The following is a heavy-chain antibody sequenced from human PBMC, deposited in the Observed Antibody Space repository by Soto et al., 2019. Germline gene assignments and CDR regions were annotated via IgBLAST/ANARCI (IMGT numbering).Heavy chain of an antibody. D-gene: IGHD2-15*01. CDR2: ISYDGSNK. CDR3: AREVSAYWVVVVAATGWFDP. CDR1: GFTFSSYA. V-gene: IGHV3-30-3*01. J-gene: IGHJ5*02. Sequence: PGGSLRLSCAASGFTFSSYAMHWVRQAPGKGLEWVAVISYDGSNKYYADSVKGRFTISRDNSKNTLYLQMNSLRAEDTAVYYCAREVSAYWVVVVAATGWFDPWGQGTLVTAPQ.